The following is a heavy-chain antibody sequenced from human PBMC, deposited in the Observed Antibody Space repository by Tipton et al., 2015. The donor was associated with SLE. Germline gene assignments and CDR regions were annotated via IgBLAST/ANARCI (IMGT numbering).Heavy chain of an antibody. CDR1: GYTFTTYG. Sequence: QLVQSGVEVKKPGASVKVSCKASGYTFTTYGISWVRQAPGQGLEWMGWISAYNGNTNYAQKIQGRVTMTTDTSTSTAHMELRSLRSDDTAVYYCAIAVAGRNWGDYWGQGTLVTVSS. V-gene: IGHV1-18*01. D-gene: IGHD6-19*01. J-gene: IGHJ4*02. CDR3: AIAVAGRNWGDY. CDR2: ISAYNGNT.